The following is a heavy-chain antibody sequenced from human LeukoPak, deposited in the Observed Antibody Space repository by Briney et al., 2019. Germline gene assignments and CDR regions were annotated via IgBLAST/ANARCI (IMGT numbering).Heavy chain of an antibody. D-gene: IGHD3-22*01. V-gene: IGHV1-2*02. Sequence: GASVKFSCKASGYTFTGYYMHCVRQAPGQGLEWMGWINPNSGGTNYAQKFQGRVTMTRDTSISTAYMELSRLRSDDTAVYYCARDLYYYDSSGSDYWGQGTLVTVSS. J-gene: IGHJ4*02. CDR3: ARDLYYYDSSGSDY. CDR1: GYTFTGYY. CDR2: INPNSGGT.